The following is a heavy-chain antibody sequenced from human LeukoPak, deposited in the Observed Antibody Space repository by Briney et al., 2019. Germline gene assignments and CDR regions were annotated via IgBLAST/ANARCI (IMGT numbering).Heavy chain of an antibody. V-gene: IGHV4-34*01. Sequence: SETLSLTCAVYGGSFSGYYWSWIRQPPGKGLEWIGEINHSGSTNYNPSLKSRVTISVDTSKNQFSLKLSSVTAADTAVFYCARNRLTIYYYMDVWGKGTTVTISS. J-gene: IGHJ6*03. CDR3: ARNRLTIYYYMDV. CDR1: GGSFSGYY. D-gene: IGHD3-9*01. CDR2: INHSGST.